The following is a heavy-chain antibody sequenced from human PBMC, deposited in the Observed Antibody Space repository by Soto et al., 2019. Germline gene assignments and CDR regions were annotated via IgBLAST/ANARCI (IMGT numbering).Heavy chain of an antibody. CDR3: VRDSGAKLSSS. D-gene: IGHD6-13*01. CDR2: IVPIYRTA. J-gene: IGHJ4*02. V-gene: IGHV1-69*13. Sequence: SVKVSCKASGGTFSSYRINWVRQAPGQGLEWVGGIVPIYRTADYAQKFQGRVTITADGSARTSYMELRSLKPQDTAVYYCVRDSGAKLSSSWGQGTLVTVSS. CDR1: GGTFSSYR.